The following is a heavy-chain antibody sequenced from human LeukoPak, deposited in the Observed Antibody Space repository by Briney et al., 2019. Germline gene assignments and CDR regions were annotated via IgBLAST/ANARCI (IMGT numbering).Heavy chain of an antibody. CDR1: GFTFSSYG. J-gene: IGHJ6*03. Sequence: GGSLRLSCAASGFTFSSYGMSWVRQAPGKGLEWVSAISGSGGSTYYADSVKGRFTISRDNSKNTLYLQMNSLRAEDTAVYYCARDPYSGSYSDYYYYYMDVWGKGTTVTVSS. CDR3: ARDPYSGSYSDYYYYYMDV. V-gene: IGHV3-23*01. CDR2: ISGSGGST. D-gene: IGHD1-26*01.